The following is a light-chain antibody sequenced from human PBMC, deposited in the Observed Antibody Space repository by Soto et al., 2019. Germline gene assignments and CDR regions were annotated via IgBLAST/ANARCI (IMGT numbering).Light chain of an antibody. J-gene: IGKJ2*01. Sequence: EIVLTQSPATLSVSPWNRATLSCRASQSVNSDLAWYQQKPGQAPRLLIYGASTRATGTPTRFSGSGSGTEFTLTISSLQSEDFAVYFCQQHNNWPPYTFGQGTKLEIK. CDR2: GAS. CDR3: QQHNNWPPYT. CDR1: QSVNSD. V-gene: IGKV3-15*01.